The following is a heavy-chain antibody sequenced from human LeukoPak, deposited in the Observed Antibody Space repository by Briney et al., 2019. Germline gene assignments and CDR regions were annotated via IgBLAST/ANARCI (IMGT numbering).Heavy chain of an antibody. CDR3: ARVTITEDY. V-gene: IGHV3-74*01. J-gene: IGHJ4*02. D-gene: IGHD5-12*01. CDR1: GFTFSSHW. CDR2: INTAGSTT. Sequence: GGSLRLSCAASGFTFSSHWMHWVRHDAGKGLVWVARINTAGSTTTYADSVKGRFTISRDNAKNTLYLQMNSLRVEDTGVYYCARVTITEDYWGQGTLVTVSS.